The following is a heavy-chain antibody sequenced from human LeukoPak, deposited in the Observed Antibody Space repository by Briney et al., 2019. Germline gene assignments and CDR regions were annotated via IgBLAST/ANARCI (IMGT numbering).Heavy chain of an antibody. J-gene: IGHJ5*02. D-gene: IGHD3-22*01. V-gene: IGHV4-39*07. CDR2: IYYSGST. CDR3: ARNSRDYYDSSGTPGQGFDP. CDR1: GGSISSSSYY. Sequence: SETLSLTCTVSGGSISSSSYYWSWIRQPPGKGLEWIGSIYYSGSTYYNPSLKSRVTISVDTSKNQFSLKLSSVTAADTAVYYCARNSRDYYDSSGTPGQGFDPWGQGTLVTVSS.